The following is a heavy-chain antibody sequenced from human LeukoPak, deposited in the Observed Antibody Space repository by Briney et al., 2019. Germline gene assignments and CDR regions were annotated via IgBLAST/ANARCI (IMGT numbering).Heavy chain of an antibody. CDR3: AKLGSRSSYYMDV. D-gene: IGHD1-26*01. CDR1: GFTFSDYY. CDR2: ISSSGSTI. V-gene: IGHV3-11*01. Sequence: GGSLRLSCAASGFTFSDYYMSWIRQAPGKGLEWVSYISSSGSTIYYADSVKGRFTISRDNSKNTLYLQMSSLRAEDTAVYYCAKLGSRSSYYMDVWGKGTTVTVSS. J-gene: IGHJ6*03.